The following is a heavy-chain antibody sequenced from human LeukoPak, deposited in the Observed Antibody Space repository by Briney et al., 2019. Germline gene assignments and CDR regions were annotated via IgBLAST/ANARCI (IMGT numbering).Heavy chain of an antibody. CDR1: GFTFSSYA. CDR2: ISDSGGST. CDR3: AKSSGMGTTTDQFQDY. D-gene: IGHD1-26*01. Sequence: PGGSLRLSSAASGFTFSSYAMSWVRQAPGKGLEWVSTISDSGGSTFYADSVKGRFTISRDNSKNTLYLQMNSLRAEGTAVYYCAKSSGMGTTTDQFQDYWGQGTLVTVSS. J-gene: IGHJ4*02. V-gene: IGHV3-23*01.